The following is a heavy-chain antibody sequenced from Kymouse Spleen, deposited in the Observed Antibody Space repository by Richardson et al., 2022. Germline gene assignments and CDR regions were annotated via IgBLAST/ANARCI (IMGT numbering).Heavy chain of an antibody. J-gene: IGHJ4*02. CDR3: AKDIAAAGTEDFDY. V-gene: IGHV3-9*01. Sequence: EVQLVESGGGLVQPGRSLRLSCAASGFTFDDYAMHWVRQAPGKGLEWVSGISWNSGSIGYADSVKGRFTISRDNAKNSLYLQMNSLRAEDTALYYCAKDIAAAGTEDFDYWGQGTLVTVSS. D-gene: IGHD6-13*01. CDR1: GFTFDDYA. CDR2: ISWNSGSI.